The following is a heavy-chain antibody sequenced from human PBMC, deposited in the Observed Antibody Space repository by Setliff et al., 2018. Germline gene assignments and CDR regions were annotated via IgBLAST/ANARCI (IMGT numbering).Heavy chain of an antibody. D-gene: IGHD3-22*01. CDR1: GGTFSKYA. V-gene: IGHV1-69*13. Sequence: SVKVSCKAPGGTFSKYAIAWVRQAPGQGLEWMGGIIPMFGTTNYAQNFQGRVTITADESTTTAYMELCSLRSDDTAVYYCAREKFYYDGSGYYFDYWGQGTLVTVSS. CDR2: IIPMFGTT. J-gene: IGHJ4*02. CDR3: AREKFYYDGSGYYFDY.